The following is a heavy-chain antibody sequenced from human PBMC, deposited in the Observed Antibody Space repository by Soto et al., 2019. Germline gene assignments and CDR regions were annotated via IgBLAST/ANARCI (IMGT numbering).Heavy chain of an antibody. Sequence: VKLVESGGGVVQPGRSLRLSCTTSGFNFLMYGMHWVRQAPGKGLEWVASVWFDGSNEKYADSVKARFIISRDNSKNTIYLQMDSLRVEDTAVYYCVRDRSSNANSVNDYWGQGTLVTVSS. J-gene: IGHJ4*02. CDR2: VWFDGSNE. CDR3: VRDRSSNANSVNDY. D-gene: IGHD2-8*01. V-gene: IGHV3-33*01. CDR1: GFNFLMYG.